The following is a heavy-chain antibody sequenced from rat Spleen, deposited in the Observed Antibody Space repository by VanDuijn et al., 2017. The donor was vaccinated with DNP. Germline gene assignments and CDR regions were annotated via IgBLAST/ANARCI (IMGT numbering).Heavy chain of an antibody. J-gene: IGHJ2*01. CDR1: GFTFSDYY. D-gene: IGHD4-3*01. Sequence: EVQLVESGGGLVQPGRSLRLSCAASGFTFSDYYMAWVRQAPTKGLEWVASISHEGSSTYYRGSVKGRFTISRDNAKNTLYLQMNSLRSEDMATYYCVRWNSGHFDYWGQGVMVPVSS. CDR3: VRWNSGHFDY. V-gene: IGHV5-22*01. CDR2: ISHEGSST.